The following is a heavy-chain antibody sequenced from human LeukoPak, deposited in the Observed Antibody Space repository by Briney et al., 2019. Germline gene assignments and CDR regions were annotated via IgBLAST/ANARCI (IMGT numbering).Heavy chain of an antibody. CDR1: GFTFSSYG. D-gene: IGHD4-17*01. V-gene: IGHV3-30*03. CDR2: ISHDGTKN. Sequence: GRSLRLSCAVSGFTFSSYGIHWVRQAPGKGLEWVTFISHDGTKNYYADSVKGRFTISRDNSKNTLYLQMNSLRAEDTAVYYCARDAPGDYPLGWGQGTLVTVSS. CDR3: ARDAPGDYPLG. J-gene: IGHJ4*02.